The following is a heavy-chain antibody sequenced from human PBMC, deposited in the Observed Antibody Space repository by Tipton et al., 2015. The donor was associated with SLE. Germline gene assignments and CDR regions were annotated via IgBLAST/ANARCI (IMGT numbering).Heavy chain of an antibody. CDR1: GGSFSGYY. D-gene: IGHD1-1*01. CDR2: INHSGST. J-gene: IGHJ6*03. Sequence: TLSLTCAVYGGSFSGYYWSWIRQPPGKGLEWIGEINHSGSTNYSPSLKSRVTISVDTSKNQFSLKLSSVTAADTAVYYCARAPGLERSYYYYYYMDVWGKGTTVTVSS. V-gene: IGHV4-34*01. CDR3: ARAPGLERSYYYYYYMDV.